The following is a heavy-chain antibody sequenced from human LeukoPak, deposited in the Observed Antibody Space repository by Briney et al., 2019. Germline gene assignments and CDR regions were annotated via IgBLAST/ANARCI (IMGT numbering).Heavy chain of an antibody. J-gene: IGHJ4*02. V-gene: IGHV4-34*01. D-gene: IGHD4-17*01. CDR3: ARGDGVSPYDY. CDR1: GGSFSGYY. Sequence: SETLSLTCAVYGGSFSGYYWSWIRQPPGKGLEWIGEINHSGSTNYNPSLKSRVTISVDTSKNQFSLKLSSVTAADTAVYYCARGDGVSPYDYWGQGTLVTVSS. CDR2: INHSGST.